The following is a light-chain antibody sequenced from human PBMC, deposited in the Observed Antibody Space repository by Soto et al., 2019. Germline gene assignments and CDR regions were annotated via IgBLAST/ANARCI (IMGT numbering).Light chain of an antibody. Sequence: QSALSQAPSASGTPGQGVTISCSGSNSNIGSNSVNWYQQLPRTSPKLIIFGNNQRPSGVPDRFSGSKSGTSASLAISGLQSDDEADYYCAAWDDSLNGVVFGGGTKVTVL. CDR1: NSNIGSNS. V-gene: IGLV1-44*01. CDR3: AAWDDSLNGVV. CDR2: GNN. J-gene: IGLJ3*02.